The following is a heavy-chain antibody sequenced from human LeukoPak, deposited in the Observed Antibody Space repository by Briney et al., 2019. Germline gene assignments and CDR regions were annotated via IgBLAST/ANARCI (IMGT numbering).Heavy chain of an antibody. CDR3: ARDRGVWGSYRYSLDY. J-gene: IGHJ4*02. V-gene: IGHV4-61*01. D-gene: IGHD3-16*02. CDR1: DGSASSGSYY. Sequence: SETLSLTCTVSDGSASSGSYYWSWIRQPPGKGLEWIGYIYYSGSTNYNPSLKSRVTISVDTSKNQFSLKLSSVTAADTAVYYCARDRGVWGSYRYSLDYWGQGTLVTVSS. CDR2: IYYSGST.